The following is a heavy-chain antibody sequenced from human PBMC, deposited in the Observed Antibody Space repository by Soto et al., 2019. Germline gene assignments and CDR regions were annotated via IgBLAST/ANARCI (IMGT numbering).Heavy chain of an antibody. J-gene: IGHJ4*02. CDR1: GDSVTENY. Sequence: QVQLQESGPGLVTPSETLSLTCAFSGDSVTENYLTWIRQSPEKGLEWIGYMHYTGFSFSNPSLKSGVVMLVDKAKNESTLQLTSVPAADTGVYYCASSYGKALYTYWGQGIQVTVSS. V-gene: IGHV4-59*02. CDR2: MHYTGFS. CDR3: ASSYGKALYTY. D-gene: IGHD2-8*01.